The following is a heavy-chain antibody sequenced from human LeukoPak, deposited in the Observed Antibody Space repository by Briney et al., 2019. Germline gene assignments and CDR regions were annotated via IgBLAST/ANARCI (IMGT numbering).Heavy chain of an antibody. J-gene: IGHJ4*02. Sequence: SETLSLTCAVYGGSFSGYYWSWIRQPPGKGLEWIGEINHSGSTNYNPSLKSRVTISVDTSKNQFSLKLSSVTAADTAVYYCARELPGDFWSGYYTLDYWGQGTLVTVSS. CDR3: ARELPGDFWSGYYTLDY. V-gene: IGHV4-34*01. D-gene: IGHD3-3*01. CDR2: INHSGST. CDR1: GGSFSGYY.